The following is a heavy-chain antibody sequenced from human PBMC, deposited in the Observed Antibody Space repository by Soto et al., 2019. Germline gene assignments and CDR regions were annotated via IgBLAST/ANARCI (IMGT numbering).Heavy chain of an antibody. CDR3: AGVGSSGPGYSNYYVLTV. V-gene: IGHV1-69*12. CDR2: IIPIFGTA. CDR1: GGTFSSYA. D-gene: IGHD6-6*01. J-gene: IGHJ6*04. Sequence: QVQLVQSGAEVKKPGSSVKVSCKASGGTFSSYAISWVRQAPGQGLEWMGGIIPIFGTANYAQKFQGRVTITANETTRTAYMSLRSVRFENTPVFNCAGVGSSGPGYSNYYVLTVGGKGT.